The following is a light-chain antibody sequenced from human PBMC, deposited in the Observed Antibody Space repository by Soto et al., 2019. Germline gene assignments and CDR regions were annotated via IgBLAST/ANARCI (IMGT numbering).Light chain of an antibody. J-gene: IGLJ2*01. V-gene: IGLV1-40*01. Sequence: QSVLTQPPSVSGAPGQRVTISCTGSSSNIGAGYDVHWYQQLPGTAPKLLIYGNSNRPSGVPDRFSGSKSGTSASLAITGLNAADEADYYCQSYDSSLSGSMVFGGGTKLTVL. CDR3: QSYDSSLSGSMV. CDR2: GNS. CDR1: SSNIGAGYD.